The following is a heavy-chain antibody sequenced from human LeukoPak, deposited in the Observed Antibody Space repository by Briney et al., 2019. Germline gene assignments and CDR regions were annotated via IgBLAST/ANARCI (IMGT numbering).Heavy chain of an antibody. D-gene: IGHD2-15*01. CDR3: ARETCSGGSCYLLDY. V-gene: IGHV4-59*01. CDR2: IYYSGST. Sequence: SETLSLTCTVSGGSISSYYWSWIRQPPGKGLEWIGYIYYSGSTNYNPSLKSRVTISVYTSKNQFSLKLSSVTAADTAVYYCARETCSGGSCYLLDYWGQGTLVTVSS. CDR1: GGSISSYY. J-gene: IGHJ4*02.